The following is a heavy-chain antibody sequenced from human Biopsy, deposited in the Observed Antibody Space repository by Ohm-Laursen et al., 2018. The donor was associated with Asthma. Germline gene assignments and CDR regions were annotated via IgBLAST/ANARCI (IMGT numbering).Heavy chain of an antibody. CDR3: ARIPRRSGSYFVEC. V-gene: IGHV4-31*03. CDR2: IHHSGTS. D-gene: IGHD3-22*01. Sequence: TLSLTCTVSGDSITSGGCCWNWIRQHPGKGLEWIGYIHHSGTSYFNPSLKSRVSFSRDTSKNQLSLRLSSVTAADTAMYYCARIPRRSGSYFVECWGQGALVTVSS. CDR1: GDSITSGGCC. J-gene: IGHJ4*02.